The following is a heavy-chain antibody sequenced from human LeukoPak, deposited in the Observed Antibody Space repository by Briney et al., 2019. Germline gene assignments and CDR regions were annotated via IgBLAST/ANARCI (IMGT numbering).Heavy chain of an antibody. CDR2: INSDGSST. Sequence: GGSLRLSCAASGFTFSSYWMHWVRQAPGKGLVWVSRINSDGSSTSYADSVKGRFTISRDNDKNTLYLQMNSLRAEDTAVYYCARDRYCSSTSCYHVAWFDPWGQGTLVTVSS. J-gene: IGHJ5*02. CDR1: GFTFSSYW. CDR3: ARDRYCSSTSCYHVAWFDP. V-gene: IGHV3-74*01. D-gene: IGHD2-2*01.